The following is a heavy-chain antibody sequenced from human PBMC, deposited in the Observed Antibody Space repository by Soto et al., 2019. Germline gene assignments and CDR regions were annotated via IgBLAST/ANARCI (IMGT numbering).Heavy chain of an antibody. Sequence: DVQLLESGGGLVQPGGSLRLSCAASGFTFSSYAMSWVRQAPGKGLEWVSAISGSGVNTYYADSVKGRFTISRDNSKNTLYLQMNRLRAEDTAVYYCAKRIAAPGPYFDYWGQGTLVTVSS. D-gene: IGHD6-13*01. CDR1: GFTFSSYA. CDR2: ISGSGVNT. CDR3: AKRIAAPGPYFDY. J-gene: IGHJ4*02. V-gene: IGHV3-23*01.